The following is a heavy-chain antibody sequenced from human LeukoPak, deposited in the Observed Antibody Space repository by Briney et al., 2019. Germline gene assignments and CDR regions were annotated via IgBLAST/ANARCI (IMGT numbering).Heavy chain of an antibody. CDR1: GGSISSSSYY. J-gene: IGHJ6*03. V-gene: IGHV4-39*07. CDR2: IYYSGST. Sequence: SETLSLTCTVSGGSISSSSYYWGWIRQPPGKGLEWIGSIYYSGSTYYNPSLKSRVTISVDTSKNQFSLKLSSVTAADTAVYYCATTHGYSSSWYYYYYYMDVWGKGTTVTVSS. CDR3: ATTHGYSSSWYYYYYYMDV. D-gene: IGHD6-13*01.